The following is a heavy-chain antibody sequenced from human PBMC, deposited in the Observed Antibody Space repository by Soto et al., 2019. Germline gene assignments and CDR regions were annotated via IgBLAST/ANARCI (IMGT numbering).Heavy chain of an antibody. CDR1: GFTFSDYY. V-gene: IGHV3-11*06. Sequence: GSLRLSCAASGFTFSDYYMSWIRQAPGKGLEWVSYISSSSSYTNYADSVKGRFTISRDNAKNSLYLQMNSLRAEDTAVYYCARDHGGIAVAGNYYYGMDVWGQGTTVTVSS. D-gene: IGHD6-19*01. CDR2: ISSSSSYT. CDR3: ARDHGGIAVAGNYYYGMDV. J-gene: IGHJ6*02.